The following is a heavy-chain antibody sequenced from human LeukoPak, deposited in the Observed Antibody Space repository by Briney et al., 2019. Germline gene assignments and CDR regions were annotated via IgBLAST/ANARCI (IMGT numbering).Heavy chain of an antibody. D-gene: IGHD2-15*01. CDR2: ISYDGSNK. V-gene: IGHV3-30*04. J-gene: IGHJ6*02. Sequence: GGSLRLSCAASGFTFSSYAMHWVRQAPGKGLEWVAVISYDGSNKYYADSVKGRFTISRDNSKNTLYLQMNSLRAEDTAVYYCAKDRRISLRYYYGMDVWGQGTTVTVSS. CDR1: GFTFSSYA. CDR3: AKDRRISLRYYYGMDV.